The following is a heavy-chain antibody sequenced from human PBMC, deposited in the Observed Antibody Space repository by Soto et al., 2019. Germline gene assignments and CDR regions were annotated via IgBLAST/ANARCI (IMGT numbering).Heavy chain of an antibody. CDR2: VSPDSGIT. CDR3: ARGVEAGVDY. Sequence: QVQLVQSGAEVKEPGASVKVSCKASGYTFTSFHINWVRQATGQGLEWMGCVSPDSGITDYAEKFQGRVTMTRDTYISTVYMELSSLRSEDTAVYFCARGVEAGVDYWGQGTPVTVSS. J-gene: IGHJ4*02. CDR1: GYTFTSFH. D-gene: IGHD6-13*01. V-gene: IGHV1-8*01.